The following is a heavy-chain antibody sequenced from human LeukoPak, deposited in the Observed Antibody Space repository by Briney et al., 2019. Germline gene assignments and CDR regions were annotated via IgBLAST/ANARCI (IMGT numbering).Heavy chain of an antibody. Sequence: ASVKVSCKASGGTFSSYAISWVRQAPGQGLEWMGRIIPILGIANYAQKFQGRVTITADKSTSTAYMELSSLRSVDTAVYYCARDQVLKDYYGMDVWGQGTTVTVSS. V-gene: IGHV1-69*04. J-gene: IGHJ6*02. D-gene: IGHD4/OR15-4a*01. CDR2: IIPILGIA. CDR1: GGTFSSYA. CDR3: ARDQVLKDYYGMDV.